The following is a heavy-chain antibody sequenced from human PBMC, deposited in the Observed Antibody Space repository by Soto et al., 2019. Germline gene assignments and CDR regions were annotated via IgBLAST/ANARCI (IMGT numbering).Heavy chain of an antibody. J-gene: IGHJ4*02. D-gene: IGHD2-15*01. Sequence: QVQLVESGGGVVQPGRSLRLSCAASGFTFSSYAMHWVRQAPGKGLEWVAVISYDGSNKYYADSVKGRFTISRDNSKNALYLQMNSLRAEDTAVYYCARSCCSGGSCEIDYWGQGTLVTVSS. CDR3: ARSCCSGGSCEIDY. V-gene: IGHV3-30-3*01. CDR2: ISYDGSNK. CDR1: GFTFSSYA.